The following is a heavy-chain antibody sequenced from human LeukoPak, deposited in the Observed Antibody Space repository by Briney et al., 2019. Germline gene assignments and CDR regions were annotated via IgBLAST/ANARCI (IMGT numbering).Heavy chain of an antibody. V-gene: IGHV4-4*07. D-gene: IGHD2-15*01. Sequence: PSETLSLTCTVSGGSISSYYWSWIRQPAGKGLEWIGRIYASGSTNYNPSLKSRVTMSVDTSKNQFSLKLSSVTAADTAVYYCARGCSGGSCSLFDYWGQGTLVTVSS. CDR2: IYASGST. CDR1: GGSISSYY. J-gene: IGHJ4*02. CDR3: ARGCSGGSCSLFDY.